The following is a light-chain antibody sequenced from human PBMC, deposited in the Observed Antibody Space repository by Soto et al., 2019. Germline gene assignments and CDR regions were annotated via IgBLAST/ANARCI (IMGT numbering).Light chain of an antibody. J-gene: IGLJ1*01. Sequence: QSVLTQPASVSDSPGQSFTISCTGTSXDVGGSNFVSWYQQHPGKPPKLIIYDVANRPSGVSNRFSGSKSGSTASLIISRLQTEDEADYYCVSYTSSTTYVFGTGTKVTVL. CDR1: SXDVGGSNF. CDR2: DVA. CDR3: VSYTSSTTYV. V-gene: IGLV2-14*03.